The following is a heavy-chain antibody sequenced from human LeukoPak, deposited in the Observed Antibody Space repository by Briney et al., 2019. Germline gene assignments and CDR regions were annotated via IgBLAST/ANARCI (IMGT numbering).Heavy chain of an antibody. CDR1: GGSISSSSYY. CDR3: ARAAAAADDAFDI. J-gene: IGHJ3*02. CDR2: IYYSGST. V-gene: IGHV4-61*01. Sequence: SETVSLTCIVSGGSISSSSYYWSWIRQPPGKGLEWIGYIYYSGSTNYNPSLKSRVTISVDTSKNQFSLKLSSVTAADTAVYYCARAAAAADDAFDIWGQGAMVTVSS. D-gene: IGHD6-13*01.